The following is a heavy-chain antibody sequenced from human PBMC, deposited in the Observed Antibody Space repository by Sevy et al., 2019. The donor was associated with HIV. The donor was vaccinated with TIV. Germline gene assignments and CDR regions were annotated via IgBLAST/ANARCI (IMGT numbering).Heavy chain of an antibody. D-gene: IGHD3-16*02. CDR1: GFPFSDYQ. CDR2: ISNDGSKT. J-gene: IGHJ4*02. CDR3: ASLLEGGYTHLFDV. Sequence: GGSLRLSCAVSGFPFSDYQMHWVRQAPGKGLEWLAVISNDGSKTYYADSVKGRFTFSRDNSKNTLYLHMNSLRAEDTAPYSCASLLEGGYTHLFDVWGQGILVTVSS. V-gene: IGHV3-30*03.